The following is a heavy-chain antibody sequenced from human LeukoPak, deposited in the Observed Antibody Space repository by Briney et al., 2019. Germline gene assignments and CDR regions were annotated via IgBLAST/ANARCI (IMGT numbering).Heavy chain of an antibody. Sequence: SETLSLTCTVSGGSISSSSYYWGWIRQPPGKRLEWIGSIYYSGSTYYNPSLKSRVTISVDTSKNQFSLKLSSVTAADTAVYYCARNNWNYVIDYWGQGTLVTVSS. D-gene: IGHD1-7*01. CDR1: GGSISSSSYY. CDR3: ARNNWNYVIDY. J-gene: IGHJ4*02. V-gene: IGHV4-39*01. CDR2: IYYSGST.